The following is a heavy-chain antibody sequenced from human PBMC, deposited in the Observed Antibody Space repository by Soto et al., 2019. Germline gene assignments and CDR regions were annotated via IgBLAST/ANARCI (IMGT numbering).Heavy chain of an antibody. D-gene: IGHD3-22*01. Sequence: QVQFVQSGAEVKKPGASVKVSCKASGYTFTSYAMHWVRQAPGQRLEWMGWINAGNGNTKYSQKFQGRVTITMDTSASTAYMELNSLRSEDTAVFYCARSSGYSYVDYCGQGTLVTVSS. V-gene: IGHV1-3*01. CDR3: ARSSGYSYVDY. CDR2: INAGNGNT. CDR1: GYTFTSYA. J-gene: IGHJ4*02.